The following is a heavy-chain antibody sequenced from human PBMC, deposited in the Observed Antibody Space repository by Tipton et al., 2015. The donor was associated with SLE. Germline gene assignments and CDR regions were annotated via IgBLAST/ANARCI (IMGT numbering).Heavy chain of an antibody. D-gene: IGHD3-10*01. J-gene: IGHJ4*02. CDR3: ARGEGWINVLPYYFDS. CDR1: GGSISSYY. Sequence: TLSLTCTVSGGSISSYYRSWIRQPPGKGLEWVGEVNHRGSTHYNPSLKSRVTISVDTSKNQFSLKLSSVTAADTAMYYCARGEGWINVLPYYFDSWGQGTLVTVAS. CDR2: VNHRGST. V-gene: IGHV4-34*01.